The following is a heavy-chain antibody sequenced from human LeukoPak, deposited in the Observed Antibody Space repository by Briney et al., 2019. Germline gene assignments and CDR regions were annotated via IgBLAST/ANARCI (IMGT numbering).Heavy chain of an antibody. J-gene: IGHJ4*02. V-gene: IGHV3-23*01. CDR2: ISGSGGST. Sequence: GGSLRLSCAASGFTFSSYAMSWVRQAPGKGLEWVSTISGSGGSTNYADSVKGRFTMSRDNSKNTLYLQMNSLRAEDTAIYYCAKGIGAYSYGFDYWGQGTLVTVSS. CDR1: GFTFSSYA. D-gene: IGHD5-18*01. CDR3: AKGIGAYSYGFDY.